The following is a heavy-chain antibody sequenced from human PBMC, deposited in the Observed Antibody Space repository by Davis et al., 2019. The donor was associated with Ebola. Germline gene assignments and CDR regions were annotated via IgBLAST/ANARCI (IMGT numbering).Heavy chain of an antibody. D-gene: IGHD2-2*01. V-gene: IGHV7-4-1*02. J-gene: IGHJ3*02. CDR2: INTNTGNP. CDR3: ARSSMTQDAFDI. CDR1: GYTFSNYA. Sequence: ASVKVSCKASGYTFSNYAINWVRQAPGQGLEWMGWINTNTGNPMYAQAFTGRFVFSLDTSINTPYLQISSLKAEDTAVYYCARSSMTQDAFDIWGQGTMVTVSS.